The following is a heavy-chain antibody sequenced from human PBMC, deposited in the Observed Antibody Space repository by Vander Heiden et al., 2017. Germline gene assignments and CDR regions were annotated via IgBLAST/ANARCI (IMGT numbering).Heavy chain of an antibody. CDR2: ISSSSSTI. Sequence: EVQLVESGGGLVQPGGSLRLSCAASGFTFSSYSMNWVRQAPGKGLEWVSYISSSSSTIYYADAVKGRFTISRDNAKKSLYLKMKSMRAEDTAVYYFARDWGIAGAFDYWGQGTMVTVSS. J-gene: IGHJ4*02. D-gene: IGHD6-19*01. CDR3: ARDWGIAGAFDY. V-gene: IGHV3-48*01. CDR1: GFTFSSYS.